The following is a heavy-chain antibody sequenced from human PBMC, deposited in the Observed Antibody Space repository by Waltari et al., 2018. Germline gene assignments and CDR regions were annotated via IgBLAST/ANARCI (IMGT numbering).Heavy chain of an antibody. CDR3: AKGFHYDILTGTFDY. CDR2: ISWNSGSI. J-gene: IGHJ4*02. CDR1: GFTFDDYA. D-gene: IGHD3-9*01. Sequence: EVQLVESGGGLVQPGRSLRLSCAAYGFTFDDYAMHWVRQAPGKGLEWVSGISWNSGSIGYADSVKGRFTISRDNAKNSLYLQMNSLRAEDTALYYCAKGFHYDILTGTFDYWGQGTLVTVSS. V-gene: IGHV3-9*01.